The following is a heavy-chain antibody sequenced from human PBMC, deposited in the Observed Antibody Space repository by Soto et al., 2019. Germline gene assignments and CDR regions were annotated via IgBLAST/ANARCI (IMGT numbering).Heavy chain of an antibody. CDR2: ISSNGGST. Sequence: GGSLRLSCSASGFTFSSYAMHWVRQAPGKGLEYVSAISSNGGSTYYADSVKGRFTISRDNSKNTLYLQMSSLRAEDTAVYYCVTLAARFSSSWYDPLWRDYYGMDVWGQGTTVTVSS. CDR1: GFTFSSYA. CDR3: VTLAARFSSSWYDPLWRDYYGMDV. D-gene: IGHD6-13*01. V-gene: IGHV3-64D*08. J-gene: IGHJ6*02.